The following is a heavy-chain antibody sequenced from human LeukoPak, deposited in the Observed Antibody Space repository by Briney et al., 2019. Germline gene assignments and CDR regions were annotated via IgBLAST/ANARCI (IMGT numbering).Heavy chain of an antibody. D-gene: IGHD6-19*01. V-gene: IGHV4-39*07. CDR2: IYYIGAT. Sequence: PSETLSLTCTVSGGSISSSSYYWAWIRQPPGKGLEWIGNIYYIGATYHNPSLKSRVTISVDTSKNQFSLKLSSVTAADTAVYYCARVGASSGWIFDYWGQGTLVTVSS. J-gene: IGHJ4*02. CDR1: GGSISSSSYY. CDR3: ARVGASSGWIFDY.